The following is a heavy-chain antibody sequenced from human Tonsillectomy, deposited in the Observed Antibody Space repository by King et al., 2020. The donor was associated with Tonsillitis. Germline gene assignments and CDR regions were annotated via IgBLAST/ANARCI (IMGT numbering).Heavy chain of an antibody. CDR1: GYTFGSYG. V-gene: IGHV1-18*01. CDR2: VSAHNGNT. CDR3: ARKGQRPVYGGSARLEYYYYYGMDV. Sequence: QLVQSGAEVKKPGASVKVSCKASGYTFGSYGINWVRQAPGQGLEWMGGVSAHNGNTNYAQKFQGRVTMTTDTSTSTAYMELRSLRSADTAVYYCARKGQRPVYGGSARLEYYYYYGMDVWGQGTTVTVSS. D-gene: IGHD5/OR15-5a*01. J-gene: IGHJ6*02.